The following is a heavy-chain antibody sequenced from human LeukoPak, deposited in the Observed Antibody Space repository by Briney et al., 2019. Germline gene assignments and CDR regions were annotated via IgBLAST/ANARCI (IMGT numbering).Heavy chain of an antibody. CDR3: ATRYSSRYFDY. V-gene: IGHV3-66*01. D-gene: IGHD6-13*01. J-gene: IGHJ4*02. CDR2: IYSGGST. CDR1: GFTVSSNY. Sequence: GGSLRLSCAASGFTVSSNYMSWVRQAPGKGLEWVSVIYSGGSTYYADSVKGRFTISRDNSKNTLYLQMNSLRAEDTAVYYCATRYSSRYFDYWGQGTLVTVSS.